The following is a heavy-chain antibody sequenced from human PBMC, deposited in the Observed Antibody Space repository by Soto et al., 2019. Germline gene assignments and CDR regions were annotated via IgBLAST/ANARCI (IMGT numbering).Heavy chain of an antibody. CDR3: ASEGSAQYFDV. CDR2: IIPTFGTA. D-gene: IGHD1-26*01. J-gene: IGHJ4*02. CDR1: GGTFSSHG. V-gene: IGHV1-69*06. Sequence: QVQLVQSGTVVQRRGSSVKVSCQASGGTFSSHGMAWVRQAPGQGLEWMGGIIPTFGTATYAPKFQGRVTITADKSTNTAYMDPSSPRSEDTAVYYCASEGSAQYFDVWGQGTLITVSS.